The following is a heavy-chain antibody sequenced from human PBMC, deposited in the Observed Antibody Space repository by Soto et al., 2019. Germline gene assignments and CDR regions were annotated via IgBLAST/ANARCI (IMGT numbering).Heavy chain of an antibody. CDR3: ARGKVGNDFWSGHDAFDI. J-gene: IGHJ3*02. Sequence: SETLSLTCTVSGGSISSGDYYWSWIRQPPGKGQEWIGYIYYSGSTYYNPSLKSRVTISVDTSKNQFSLKLSSVTAADTAVYYCARGKVGNDFWSGHDAFDIWGQGTMVTVSS. CDR2: IYYSGST. V-gene: IGHV4-30-4*01. CDR1: GGSISSGDYY. D-gene: IGHD3-3*01.